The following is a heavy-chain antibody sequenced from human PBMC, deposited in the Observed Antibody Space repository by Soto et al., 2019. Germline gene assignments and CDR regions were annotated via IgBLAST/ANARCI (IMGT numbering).Heavy chain of an antibody. CDR3: VRSGDNYNLLDY. J-gene: IGHJ4*02. D-gene: IGHD1-1*01. CDR1: GFTFSDHY. Sequence: SLILSFAASGFTFSDHYMSWIRQAPGKGQEWIGYSSNSGSFTRYADSVKGRFSISRDNAKNSLYLQINSLRGDDTAIYYCVRSGDNYNLLDYWGQGTAVSV. CDR2: SSNSGSFT. V-gene: IGHV3-11*06.